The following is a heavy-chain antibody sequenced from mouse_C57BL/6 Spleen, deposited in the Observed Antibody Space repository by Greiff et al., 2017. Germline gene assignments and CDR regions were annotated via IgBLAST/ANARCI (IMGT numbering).Heavy chain of an antibody. J-gene: IGHJ3*01. CDR3: ARPTGFAY. CDR1: GFTFSSYA. Sequence: DVKLVESGGGLVKPGGSLKLSCAASGFTFSSYAMSWVRQTPEKRLEWVATISDGGSYTYYPDNVKGRFTISRDNAKNNLYLQMSHLKSEDTAMYYCARPTGFAYWGQGTLVTVSA. CDR2: ISDGGSYT. V-gene: IGHV5-4*03.